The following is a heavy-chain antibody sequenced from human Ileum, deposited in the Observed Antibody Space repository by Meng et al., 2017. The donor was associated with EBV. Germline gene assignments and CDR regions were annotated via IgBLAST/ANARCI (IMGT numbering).Heavy chain of an antibody. CDR1: GDSISSFYY. D-gene: IGHD6-19*01. V-gene: IGHV4-39*01. J-gene: IGHJ5*02. Sequence: QLQLRESCPGQVKPPGTLSLTCTVSGDSISSFYYWGWIRQPPGRGLEWIGSVHYTGSTYYSPSLKSRVTVSVDTSKNQFSLRLTSVTAADTAVYYCARPFPSWQSPRLDPFGAWGQGTLVTVSS. CDR2: VHYTGST. CDR3: ARPFPSWQSPRLDPFGA.